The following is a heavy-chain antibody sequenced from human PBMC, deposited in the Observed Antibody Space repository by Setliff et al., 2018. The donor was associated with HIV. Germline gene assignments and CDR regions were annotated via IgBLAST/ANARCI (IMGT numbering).Heavy chain of an antibody. CDR1: GLTISNSA. Sequence: GGSLRLSCAASGLTISNSAMTWVRQAPGKGLEWVSSISGRDINTNYADSVKGRFTISRDNSKNTLYLQMNSLRVEDTAVYYCAADRIVLGDYWGQGTLVTVSS. CDR2: ISGRDINT. D-gene: IGHD2-15*01. CDR3: AADRIVLGDY. J-gene: IGHJ4*02. V-gene: IGHV3-23*01.